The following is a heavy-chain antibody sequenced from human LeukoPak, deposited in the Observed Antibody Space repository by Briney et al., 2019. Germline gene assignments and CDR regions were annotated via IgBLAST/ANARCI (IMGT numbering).Heavy chain of an antibody. CDR2: ISDSSAM. D-gene: IGHD5-18*01. J-gene: IGHJ6*02. CDR3: ARFGYPPTFKNYYGMDV. CDR1: GFTFSTYS. V-gene: IGHV3-48*01. Sequence: GGSLRLSCAASGFTFSTYSMKWVRQAPGKGLEWVSYISDSSAMYYADSVRGRFTISRENDKNSLFLQMNSLRAEDTAVYYCARFGYPPTFKNYYGMDVWGQGTTVTVSS.